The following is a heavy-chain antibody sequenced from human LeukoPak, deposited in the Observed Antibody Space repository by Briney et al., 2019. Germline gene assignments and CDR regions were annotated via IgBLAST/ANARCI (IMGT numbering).Heavy chain of an antibody. CDR1: GSIFTSYW. V-gene: IGHV5-51*01. CDR3: ARERGYCSSTSCYKEAFDI. Sequence: GASLQISCKGSGSIFTSYWIGWVRQLPGKGLEWMGIIYPGDSDNSYSPSFQGQATISADKSISTAYLQWSSLKASDTAMYYCARERGYCSSTSCYKEAFDIWGQGTMVTVSS. J-gene: IGHJ3*02. CDR2: IYPGDSDN. D-gene: IGHD2-2*03.